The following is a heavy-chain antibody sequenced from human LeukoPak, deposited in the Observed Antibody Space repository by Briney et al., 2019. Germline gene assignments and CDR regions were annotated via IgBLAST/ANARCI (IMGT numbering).Heavy chain of an antibody. CDR1: GFTFSSYA. Sequence: GGSLRLSCAASGFTFSSYAMNWVRQTPGKGLEWVSVISGGGDITYYADSVKGRFTISRDNSKNTLYLQMNSLRADDTAVYYCAKSGASSWYYFDYWGQGTLVTVSS. J-gene: IGHJ4*02. CDR2: ISGGGDIT. CDR3: AKSGASSWYYFDY. D-gene: IGHD6-13*01. V-gene: IGHV3-23*01.